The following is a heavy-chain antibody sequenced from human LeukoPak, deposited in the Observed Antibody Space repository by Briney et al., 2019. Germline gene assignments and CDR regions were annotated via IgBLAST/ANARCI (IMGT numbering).Heavy chain of an antibody. J-gene: IGHJ5*02. V-gene: IGHV3-48*03. CDR1: GFTLSSYE. CDR3: ARDLVGDYDILTGPPAPFDP. D-gene: IGHD3-9*01. CDR2: ISSSGSTI. Sequence: GGSLRLSCAASGFTLSSYEMNWVRQAPGKGLEWVSYISSSGSTIYYADSVKGRFTISRDNAKNSLYLQMNSLRAEDTAVYYCARDLVGDYDILTGPPAPFDPWGQGSLVTVSS.